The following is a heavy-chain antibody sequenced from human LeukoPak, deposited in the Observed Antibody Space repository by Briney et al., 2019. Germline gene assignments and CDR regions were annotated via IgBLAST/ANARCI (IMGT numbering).Heavy chain of an antibody. CDR1: GFTFSSYG. J-gene: IGHJ4*02. CDR2: IWYDGSNK. D-gene: IGHD6-6*01. Sequence: GGSLRLSCAASGFTFSSYGMPWVRQAPGKGLEWVAVIWYDGSNKYYADSVKGRFTISRDNSKNTLYLQMNSLRAEDTAVYYCARGSSIAADENYFDYWGQGTLVTVSS. V-gene: IGHV3-33*01. CDR3: ARGSSIAADENYFDY.